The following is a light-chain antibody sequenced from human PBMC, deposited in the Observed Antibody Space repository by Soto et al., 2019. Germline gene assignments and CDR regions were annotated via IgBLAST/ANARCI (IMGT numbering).Light chain of an antibody. CDR1: QGISNY. V-gene: IGKV1-17*03. J-gene: IGKJ4*01. Sequence: DIQMTQSPSAMSASVGDRVTITCQASQGISNYLAWFQQKPGKVPKRLIYGASSLQGGVPSRFSGSGSGTEFTLTISSLQPEDFATYYCLQHNSYPLTFGGGTKVEIK. CDR3: LQHNSYPLT. CDR2: GAS.